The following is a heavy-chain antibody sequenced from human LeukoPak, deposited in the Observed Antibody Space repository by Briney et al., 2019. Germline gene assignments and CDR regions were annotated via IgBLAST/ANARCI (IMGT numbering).Heavy chain of an antibody. D-gene: IGHD4-17*01. V-gene: IGHV4-30-4*01. J-gene: IGHJ5*02. CDR3: ARGGGGSSTVTTYWFDP. CDR1: GDSISGAGYY. CDR2: VYYSGST. Sequence: SETLSLTCTVSGDSISGAGYYWSWIRQPPGKGLEWIAYVYYSGSTYYNPSLKSRLTISVDTSKNQFSLKLNSVTAADTAVYYCARGGGGSSTVTTYWFDPWGQGALVTVSS.